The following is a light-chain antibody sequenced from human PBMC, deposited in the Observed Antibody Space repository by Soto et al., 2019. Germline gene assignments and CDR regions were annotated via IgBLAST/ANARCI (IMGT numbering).Light chain of an antibody. J-gene: IGKJ1*01. Sequence: DIQMTQSPSSLSASVGDRVTITCRASQGISNDLAWYQQKPGKAPKLLIYKASSLESGVPSRFSGSGPGTEFTLTISSLQPDDVATYYCQQYNTFWTFGQGTKVDIK. CDR1: QGISND. CDR3: QQYNTFWT. CDR2: KAS. V-gene: IGKV1-5*03.